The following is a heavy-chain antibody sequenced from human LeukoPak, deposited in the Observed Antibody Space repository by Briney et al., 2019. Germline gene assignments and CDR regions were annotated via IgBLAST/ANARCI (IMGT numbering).Heavy chain of an antibody. D-gene: IGHD3-3*01. V-gene: IGHV4-34*01. CDR2: INHSGST. Sequence: SETLSLTCAVYGGSFSGYYWSWIRQPPGKGLEWIGEINHSGSTNYNPSLKSRVTISVDTSKNQFSLKLSSVTAADTAVYYCAILYYDFWSGYYTDYRGQGTLVTVSS. CDR1: GGSFSGYY. CDR3: AILYYDFWSGYYTDY. J-gene: IGHJ4*02.